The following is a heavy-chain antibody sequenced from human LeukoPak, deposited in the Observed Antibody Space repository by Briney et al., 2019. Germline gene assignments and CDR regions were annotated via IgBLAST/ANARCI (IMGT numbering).Heavy chain of an antibody. V-gene: IGHV3-74*01. D-gene: IGHD3-22*01. CDR3: ARAPSEIGGYYPEYFRH. CDR2: IKSDGST. J-gene: IGHJ1*01. Sequence: GGSLRLSCAASGFTFSTYWMHWVRQAPGEGMVWVSRIKSDGSTNYADSVKGRFTISRDNAKNTVSLQRNSLRPEDTGVYYCARAPSEIGGYYPEYFRHWGQGTLVTVSS. CDR1: GFTFSTYW.